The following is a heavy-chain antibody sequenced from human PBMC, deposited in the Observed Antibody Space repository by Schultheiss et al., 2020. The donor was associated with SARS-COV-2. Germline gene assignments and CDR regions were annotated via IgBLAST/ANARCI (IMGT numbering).Heavy chain of an antibody. CDR3: AREMEGSYDFWSGYPSGGDY. V-gene: IGHV4-59*01. D-gene: IGHD3-3*01. J-gene: IGHJ4*02. CDR1: GGSISSYY. Sequence: SETLSLTCTVSGGSISSYYWGWIRQPPGKGLEWIGYIYYSGSTNYNPSLKSRVTISVDTSKNQFSLKLSSVTAADTAVYYCAREMEGSYDFWSGYPSGGDYWGQGTLVTVSS. CDR2: IYYSGST.